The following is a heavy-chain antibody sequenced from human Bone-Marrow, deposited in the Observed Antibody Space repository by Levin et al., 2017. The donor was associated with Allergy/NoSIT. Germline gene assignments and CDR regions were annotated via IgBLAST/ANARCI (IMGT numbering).Heavy chain of an antibody. Sequence: SETLSLTCTVSGGSISSGGYYWSWIRQHPGKGLEWIGYIYYSGSTYYNPSLKSRVTISVDTSKNQFSLKLSSVTAADTAVYYCARFYQYYDILTGYYRNRYFDYWGQGTLVTVSS. CDR1: GGSISSGGYY. CDR3: ARFYQYYDILTGYYRNRYFDY. CDR2: IYYSGST. D-gene: IGHD3-9*01. J-gene: IGHJ4*02. V-gene: IGHV4-31*03.